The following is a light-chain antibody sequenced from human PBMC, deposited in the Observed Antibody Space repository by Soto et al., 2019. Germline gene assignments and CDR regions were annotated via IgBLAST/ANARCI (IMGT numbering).Light chain of an antibody. CDR1: QILRHRDGNTY. V-gene: IGKV2-28*01. J-gene: IGKJ5*01. Sequence: DVVLTQTPLSSPVTLVHPASFSFRSSQILRHRDGNTYLSWLQQKPGQSPQLLIYLGSNRASGVPDRFSGSGSGTDFTLKISRVEAEDVGVYYCMQALQTPPITFGQGTRLEIK. CDR3: MQALQTPPIT. CDR2: LGS.